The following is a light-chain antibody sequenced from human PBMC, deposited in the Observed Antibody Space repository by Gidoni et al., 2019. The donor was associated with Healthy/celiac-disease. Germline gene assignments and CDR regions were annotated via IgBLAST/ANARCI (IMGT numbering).Light chain of an antibody. CDR2: WAS. J-gene: IGKJ2*01. Sequence: DIVMTQPPDPLAVPLGERATINCKSSQSVLSSSNNKNYLAWYQQKPGQPPKLLIYWASTRESGVPDRFSGSGSGTDFTLTISSLQAEDVAVYYCQQYYSTPPYTFGQGTKLEIK. V-gene: IGKV4-1*01. CDR3: QQYYSTPPYT. CDR1: QSVLSSSNNKNY.